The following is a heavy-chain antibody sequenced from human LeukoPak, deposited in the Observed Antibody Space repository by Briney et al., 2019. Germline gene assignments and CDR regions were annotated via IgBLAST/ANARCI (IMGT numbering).Heavy chain of an antibody. D-gene: IGHD6-13*01. J-gene: IGHJ6*03. Sequence: SGPALVKPTQPLTLTCTFSGISLSTSGMCVSWIRHPPGKALEWLARIDLDDDKYYSTSLKTRLTISKDTSKNQVVLTMTNMDPVDTATYYCARTPSSWHPPNYYYYYMDVWGRGTTVTISS. CDR3: ARTPSSWHPPNYYYYYMDV. V-gene: IGHV2-70*11. CDR2: IDLDDDK. CDR1: GISLSTSGMC.